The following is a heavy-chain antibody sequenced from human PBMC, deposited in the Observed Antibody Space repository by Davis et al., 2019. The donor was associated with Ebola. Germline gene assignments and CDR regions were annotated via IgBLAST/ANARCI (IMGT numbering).Heavy chain of an antibody. CDR3: TADYYDSSGSDY. V-gene: IGHV3-15*07. CDR2: IKSKTDGGTT. Sequence: GGSLRLSCAASGFTFSSYWMNWVRQAPGKGLEWVGRIKSKTDGGTTDYAAPVKGRFTISRDDSKNTLYLQMNSLKTEDTAVYYCTADYYDSSGSDYWGQGTLVTVSS. CDR1: GFTFSSYW. J-gene: IGHJ4*02. D-gene: IGHD3-22*01.